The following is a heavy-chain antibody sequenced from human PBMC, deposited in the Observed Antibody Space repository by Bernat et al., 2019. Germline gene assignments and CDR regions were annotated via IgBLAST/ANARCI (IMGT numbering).Heavy chain of an antibody. J-gene: IGHJ5*02. D-gene: IGHD6-19*01. CDR1: GFTFSSYW. V-gene: IGHV3-74*01. Sequence: EVQLVESGGGLVQPGGSLRLSCAASGFTFSSYWMHWVRQAPGKGLVWVARINSDGRSTSYGDFVKGRFTISRDNAQNTLYLQMNSLRAEDTAIYYCASSVSVAARDDWFDPWGQGTLVTVSS. CDR2: INSDGRST. CDR3: ASSVSVAARDDWFDP.